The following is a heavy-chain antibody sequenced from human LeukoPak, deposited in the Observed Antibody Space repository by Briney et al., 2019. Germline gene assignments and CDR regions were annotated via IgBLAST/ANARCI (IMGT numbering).Heavy chain of an antibody. V-gene: IGHV3-30*18. CDR3: AKDGLGYFDY. J-gene: IGHJ4*02. Sequence: PGGSLRLPFAASGFTFSSYAMSWVRQAPGKGLEWVAVISYDGSNKYYADSVKGRFTISRDNSKNTLYLQMNSLRAEDTAVYYCAKDGLGYFDYWGQGTLVTVSS. CDR2: ISYDGSNK. D-gene: IGHD3-16*01. CDR1: GFTFSSYA.